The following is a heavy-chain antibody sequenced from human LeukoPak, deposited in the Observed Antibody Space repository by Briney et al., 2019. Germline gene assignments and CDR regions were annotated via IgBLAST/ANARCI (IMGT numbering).Heavy chain of an antibody. CDR1: GGSFSGYY. Sequence: PSETLSLTCAVYGGSFSGYYWSWIRQPPGKGLEWIGEINHSGSTNYNPSLKSRVTISVDTSKNQFSLKLSSVTAADTAVYYCARVNPAIDYYDSSGLIDYWGQGTLVTVSS. CDR2: INHSGST. CDR3: ARVNPAIDYYDSSGLIDY. V-gene: IGHV4-34*01. J-gene: IGHJ4*02. D-gene: IGHD3-22*01.